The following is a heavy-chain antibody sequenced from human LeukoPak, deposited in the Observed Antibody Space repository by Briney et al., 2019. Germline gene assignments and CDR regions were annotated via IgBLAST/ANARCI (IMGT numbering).Heavy chain of an antibody. Sequence: GGSLRLSCAASGFTFSSYEMNWVRQAPGKGLEWVSYISSSGSTIYYADSVKGRFTISRDNAKNSLYLQMNSLRAEDTAVYYCARDLLGWELHYFDYWGQGTLVTVSS. CDR3: ARDLLGWELHYFDY. D-gene: IGHD1-26*01. V-gene: IGHV3-48*03. CDR2: ISSSGSTI. J-gene: IGHJ4*02. CDR1: GFTFSSYE.